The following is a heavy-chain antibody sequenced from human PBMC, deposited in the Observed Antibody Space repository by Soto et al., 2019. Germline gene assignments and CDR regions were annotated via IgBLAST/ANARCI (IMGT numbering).Heavy chain of an antibody. Sequence: GECLTPYCKGSGYTFIRYWNVWVLQMPGKGLEWMGIIYPGASDTRYSPSFQGQVTISADKSISPAYLQWSSLKASDTAMYYCARQRYYYASSGYHYYFDYWGQGTMVTASS. D-gene: IGHD3-22*01. CDR2: IYPGASDT. V-gene: IGHV5-51*02. J-gene: IGHJ4*02. CDR3: ARQRYYYASSGYHYYFDY. CDR1: GYTFIRYW.